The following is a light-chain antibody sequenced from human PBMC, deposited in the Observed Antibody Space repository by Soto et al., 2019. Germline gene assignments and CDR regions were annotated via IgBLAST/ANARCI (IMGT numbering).Light chain of an antibody. V-gene: IGKV1D-12*01. Sequence: DIQMTQSTSSVSASVGDRITITCRASQDISAYLAWYQHKPGRAPELLIHAASSLQSGVPSRFSGSGSGTDFTLTINSLQPEDFATYYCQQAYSFPITFGQGTRLAIK. CDR2: AAS. CDR3: QQAYSFPIT. CDR1: QDISAY. J-gene: IGKJ5*01.